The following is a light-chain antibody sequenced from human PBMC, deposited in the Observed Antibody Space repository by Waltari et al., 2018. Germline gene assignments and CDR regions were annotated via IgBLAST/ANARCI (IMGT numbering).Light chain of an antibody. CDR3: QQSYNNPRT. Sequence: EIVLTQTPGTLSLSPGERATLSCRASQSVSSNYLAWYQQKPGQAPRLLNYAASSLQSGVPSRFSGSGAGTYFTLTISNLQPGDFATYYGQQSYNNPRTFGPGT. CDR1: QSVSSNY. J-gene: IGKJ3*01. CDR2: AAS. V-gene: IGKV3D-20*02.